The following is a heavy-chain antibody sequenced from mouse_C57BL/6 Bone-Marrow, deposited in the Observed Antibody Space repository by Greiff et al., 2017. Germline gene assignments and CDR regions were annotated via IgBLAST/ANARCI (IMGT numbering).Heavy chain of an antibody. CDR2: IYPGDGDT. Sequence: VQLKLSGAELVKPGASVKISCKASGYAFSSYWMNWVKQRPGKGLEWIGQIYPGDGDTNYNGKFKGKATLTADKSSSTAYMQLSSLTSEDSAVYFCARSEGNYDFDYWGQGTTLTVSS. CDR1: GYAFSSYW. V-gene: IGHV1-80*01. J-gene: IGHJ2*01. D-gene: IGHD2-1*01. CDR3: ARSEGNYDFDY.